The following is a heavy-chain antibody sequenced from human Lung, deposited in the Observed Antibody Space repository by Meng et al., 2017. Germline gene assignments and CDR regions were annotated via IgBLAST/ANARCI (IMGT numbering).Heavy chain of an antibody. D-gene: IGHD6-13*01. CDR2: ISYDGSNK. J-gene: IGHJ4*02. V-gene: IGHV3-30*18. CDR1: GFTFSSYG. CDR3: AKDLSKQQQLGELDY. Sequence: QVQLVESGGGVVQPGRSLRLSGAASGFTFSSYGMHWVRQAPGKGLEWVAVISYDGSNKYYADSVKGRFTISRDNSKNTLYLQMNSLRAEDTAVYYCAKDLSKQQQLGELDYWGQGTLVIVSS.